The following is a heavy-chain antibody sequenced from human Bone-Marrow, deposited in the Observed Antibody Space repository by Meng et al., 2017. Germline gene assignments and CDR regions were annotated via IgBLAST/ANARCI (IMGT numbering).Heavy chain of an antibody. CDR1: GYTFTGYY. D-gene: IGHD5-18*01. J-gene: IGHJ4*02. V-gene: IGHV1-2*02. CDR2: INPNSGGT. CDR3: ARVEGLKSYGFAATVGY. Sequence: ASVKVSCKASGYTFTGYYMHWVRQALGQGLEWMGWINPNSGGTNYAQKFQGRVTMTRDTSISTAYMELSRLRSDDTAVYYCARVEGLKSYGFAATVGYWGQGTLVTVSS.